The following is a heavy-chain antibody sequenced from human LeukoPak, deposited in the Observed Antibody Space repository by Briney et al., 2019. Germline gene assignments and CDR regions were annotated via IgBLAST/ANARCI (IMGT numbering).Heavy chain of an antibody. D-gene: IGHD3-10*01. CDR3: AKAWAYGSGSYSDY. V-gene: IGHV3-23*01. CDR1: GFTFSSYA. Sequence: GGSLRLSCAASGFTFSSYAMSWVRQAPGKGLEWVSAISGSGGSTYYADSVKGRFTISRDNSKNTLYLQMNSLRAEDTAVYYCAKAWAYGSGSYSDYWGQGTLVTVSS. CDR2: ISGSGGST. J-gene: IGHJ4*02.